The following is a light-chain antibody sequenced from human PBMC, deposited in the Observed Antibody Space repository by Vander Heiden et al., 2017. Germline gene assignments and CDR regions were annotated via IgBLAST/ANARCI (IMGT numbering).Light chain of an antibody. V-gene: IGKV4-1*01. Sequence: DIVMTQSQDSLAVSLGEGATINCKSSQSVLYSSNNKNYLAWYQQKPGQPPKLLIYWASTRESGVPDRFSGSGSGTDFTLTISSLQAEDVAVYYCQQYYSTPPTFGGGTKVEIK. CDR2: WAS. J-gene: IGKJ4*01. CDR3: QQYYSTPPT. CDR1: QSVLYSSNNKNY.